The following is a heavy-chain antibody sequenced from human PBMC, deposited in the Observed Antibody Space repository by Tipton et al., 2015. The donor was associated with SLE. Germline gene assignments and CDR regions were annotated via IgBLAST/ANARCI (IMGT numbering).Heavy chain of an antibody. CDR1: GFSFSDYG. CDR2: IRYDGRNE. CDR3: AKDRTPYSGYDMIDH. D-gene: IGHD5-12*01. V-gene: IGHV3-30*02. J-gene: IGHJ4*02. Sequence: SLRLSCAASGFSFSDYGMHWVRQAPGKGPAWVAFIRYDGRNEYYADSVRGRFTISRDNSRNTLYLQMNSLRGEDTAVYYCAKDRTPYSGYDMIDHWGQGTLVTVSS.